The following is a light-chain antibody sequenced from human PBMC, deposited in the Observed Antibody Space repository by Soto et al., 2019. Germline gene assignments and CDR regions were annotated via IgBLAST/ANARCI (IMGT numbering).Light chain of an antibody. J-gene: IGKJ3*01. Sequence: EVVLTQSPVTLSLSPGERATLSCRASQSVSSPYLAWYQQKPGQPPRLLIYGASSRATDIPDRFIGSVSGTEFTLTIARLAPEDFAMYYCQQYGSSPFTFGPGTKVDI. CDR2: GAS. V-gene: IGKV3-20*01. CDR1: QSVSSPY. CDR3: QQYGSSPFT.